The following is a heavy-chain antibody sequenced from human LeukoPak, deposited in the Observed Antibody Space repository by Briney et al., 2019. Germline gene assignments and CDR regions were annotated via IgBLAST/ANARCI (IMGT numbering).Heavy chain of an antibody. CDR2: INLGDSET. CDR3: ARRPYSGSPNWFDP. Sequence: GASLKISCEAAGHPFTNHWIGRVRPRPGAGLESLGIINLGDSETHYTPSFQDQVTFSLDKSTNTAYLQWRTLKASDTAMYYCARRPYSGSPNWFDPWGRGTLVTVSS. CDR1: GHPFTNHW. V-gene: IGHV5-51*01. J-gene: IGHJ5*01. D-gene: IGHD1-26*01.